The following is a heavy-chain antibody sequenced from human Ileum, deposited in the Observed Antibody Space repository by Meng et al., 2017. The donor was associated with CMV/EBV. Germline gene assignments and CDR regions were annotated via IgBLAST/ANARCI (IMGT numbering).Heavy chain of an antibody. Sequence: QLQQSRPGLVKPSQTLSLTCDISGDSVSTNNVAWNSIRQSPLRGLEWLGRTAYRSKWDYEYSVSVKSRITISPDTSKNQFSLQLRSVTPEDTAVYYCARESELLRFDHWGQGTLVTVSS. V-gene: IGHV6-1*01. CDR2: TAYRSKWDY. J-gene: IGHJ4*02. CDR1: GDSVSTNNVA. CDR3: ARESELLRFDH. D-gene: IGHD6-6*01.